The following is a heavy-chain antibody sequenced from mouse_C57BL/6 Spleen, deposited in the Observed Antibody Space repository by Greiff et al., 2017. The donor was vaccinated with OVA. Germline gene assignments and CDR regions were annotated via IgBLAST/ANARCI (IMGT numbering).Heavy chain of an antibody. Sequence: VQLQQSGPELVKPGASVKISCKASGYTFTDYYMNWVKQSHGKSLEWIGDINPNNGGTSYNQKFKGNATLTVDKSSSTAYMELRSLTAEDSAVYYCARWHYGSSWYFDVWGTGTTGTVSS. CDR2: INPNNGGT. J-gene: IGHJ1*03. D-gene: IGHD1-1*01. CDR3: ARWHYGSSWYFDV. CDR1: GYTFTDYY. V-gene: IGHV1-26*01.